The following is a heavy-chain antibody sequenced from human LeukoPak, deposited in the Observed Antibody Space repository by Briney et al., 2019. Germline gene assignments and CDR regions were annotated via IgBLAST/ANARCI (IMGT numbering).Heavy chain of an antibody. CDR2: IRGKANSYAT. CDR1: GFTFSGSA. V-gene: IGHV3-73*01. CDR3: TRRDTAMVYNY. Sequence: GGSLRLSCAASGFTFSGSAMHWVRQASGKGLEWVGRIRGKANSYATAYAASVKGRFTISRDDSKNTAYLQMNSLKTEDTAVYYCTRRDTAMVYNYWGQGTLVTVSS. J-gene: IGHJ4*02. D-gene: IGHD5-18*01.